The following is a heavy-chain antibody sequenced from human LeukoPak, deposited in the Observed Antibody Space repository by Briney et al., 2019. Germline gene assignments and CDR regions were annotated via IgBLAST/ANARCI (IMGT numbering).Heavy chain of an antibody. V-gene: IGHV3-48*04. J-gene: IGHJ4*02. Sequence: PGGSLRLSCEASGFTFSNFAMNWVRQAPGKGLEWISFISSGGTTISYAESVRGRFTISRDNARNSLFLQMNSLRVEDTAVYYCARDSSSGYWGQGTLVTVSS. CDR1: GFTFSNFA. D-gene: IGHD6-19*01. CDR2: ISSGGTTI. CDR3: ARDSSSGY.